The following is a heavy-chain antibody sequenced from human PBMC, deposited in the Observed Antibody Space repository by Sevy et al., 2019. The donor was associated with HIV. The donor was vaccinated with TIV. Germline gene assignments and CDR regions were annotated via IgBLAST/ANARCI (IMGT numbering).Heavy chain of an antibody. Sequence: GGSLRLSCTASGFTFSSYDIHWVRQAPGKGLEWVAGISYDGRSKHYADSVKCLFTISRDNAKSSLYLQMGSLRVEDTAVFYCAAVVCTFGCDPYGYYHFMDVWCKGTTVTVSS. CDR3: AAVVCTFGCDPYGYYHFMDV. D-gene: IGHD3-16*01. V-gene: IGHV3-30*03. CDR1: GFTFSSYD. CDR2: ISYDGRSK. J-gene: IGHJ6*03.